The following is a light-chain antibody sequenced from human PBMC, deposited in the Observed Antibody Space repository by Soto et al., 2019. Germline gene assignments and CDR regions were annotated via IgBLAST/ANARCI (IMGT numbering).Light chain of an antibody. CDR2: DAS. Sequence: DIQLTQSPSSLSASVGYRFTITCRASQSISAWLAWYQQKPGKAPKLLIYDASNLESGVPSRFSGSGSGTEFTLTISNLQPDDFATYYCQQYENYWTFGQGTKGDIK. V-gene: IGKV1-5*01. CDR1: QSISAW. J-gene: IGKJ1*01. CDR3: QQYENYWT.